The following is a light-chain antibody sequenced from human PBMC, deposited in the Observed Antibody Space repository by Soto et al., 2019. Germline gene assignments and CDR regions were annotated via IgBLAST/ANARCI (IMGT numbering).Light chain of an antibody. CDR3: QQYGL. V-gene: IGKV1-5*03. J-gene: IGKJ1*01. Sequence: DIQMTQSPSTLSASVGDRVTITCRASQSISSWLAWYQQKPGKAPKLLIYKASSLESGVPSRFSGSGSGTEFTLTISSLQPDDFATYSCQQYGLFGQGTKVEIK. CDR2: KAS. CDR1: QSISSW.